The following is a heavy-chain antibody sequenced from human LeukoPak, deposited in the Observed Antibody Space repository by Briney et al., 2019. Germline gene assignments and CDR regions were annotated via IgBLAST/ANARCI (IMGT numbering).Heavy chain of an antibody. CDR3: AKEMRYYDSSGYSQYYFDY. V-gene: IGHV3-23*01. CDR1: GFTFSSYA. Sequence: GGSLRLSCAASGFTFSSYAMSWVRQAPGKGLEGVSGISGSGGSTYYADSVKGRFTISRDNSKNTLYLQMNSLRAEDTAVYYCAKEMRYYDSSGYSQYYFDYWGQGTLVTVSS. J-gene: IGHJ4*02. D-gene: IGHD3-22*01. CDR2: ISGSGGST.